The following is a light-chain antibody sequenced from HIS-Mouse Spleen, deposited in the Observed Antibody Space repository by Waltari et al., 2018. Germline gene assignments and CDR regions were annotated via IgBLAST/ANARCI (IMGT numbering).Light chain of an antibody. Sequence: EIVLTQSPATLSLSPGERATLPCRASRSVSSYLAWYQQKPGQAPRLLIYDASNRATGIPARFSGSGSVTDFTLTISSLEPEDFAVYYCQQRSNWPPFTFGPGTKVDIK. CDR3: QQRSNWPPFT. CDR2: DAS. CDR1: RSVSSY. J-gene: IGKJ3*01. V-gene: IGKV3-11*01.